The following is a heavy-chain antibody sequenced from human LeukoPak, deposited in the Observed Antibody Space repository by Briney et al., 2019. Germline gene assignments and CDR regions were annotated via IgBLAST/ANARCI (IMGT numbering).Heavy chain of an antibody. J-gene: IGHJ6*04. V-gene: IGHV1-18*04. CDR3: ARAPYGDYASYYYYYGMDV. Sequence: ASVKVSCKASGYTFTSYSISWVRQAPGQGLEWMGWISAYNGNTNYAQTLQGRVTMTTDTSTSTAYMELRSLRSDDTAVYYCARAPYGDYASYYYYYGMDVWGKGTTVTVSS. CDR1: GYTFTSYS. CDR2: ISAYNGNT. D-gene: IGHD4-17*01.